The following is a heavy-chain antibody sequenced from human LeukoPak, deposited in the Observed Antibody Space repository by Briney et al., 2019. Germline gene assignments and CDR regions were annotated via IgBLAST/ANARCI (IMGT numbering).Heavy chain of an antibody. CDR1: GDSIISSGYY. CDR3: SRHRGLNDFDS. CDR2: IYYSGST. D-gene: IGHD3-10*01. V-gene: IGHV4-39*01. J-gene: IGHJ4*02. Sequence: LSETLSLTCTVSGDSIISSGYYWGWIRQPPGKGLEWIGSIYYSGSTYYNPSLKSRVIISVDTSKNQFSLKLSSVTAADTALYFCSRHRGLNDFDSRGQGTLVTVSS.